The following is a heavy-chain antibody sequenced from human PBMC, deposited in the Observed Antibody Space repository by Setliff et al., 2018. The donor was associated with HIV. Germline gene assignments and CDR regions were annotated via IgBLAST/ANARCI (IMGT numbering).Heavy chain of an antibody. J-gene: IGHJ6*03. CDR2: IIPIFGTT. CDR1: GGTISSYP. Sequence: SVKVSCKASGGTISSYPISWVRQAPGQGLEWMGGIIPIFGTTHYAQKFQGRVTVTADESTSTAYMQLSSLRSDDTAVYYCARGRNYDSSGYGDYYYMDVWGKGTTVTVSS. CDR3: ARGRNYDSSGYGDYYYMDV. D-gene: IGHD3-22*01. V-gene: IGHV1-69*13.